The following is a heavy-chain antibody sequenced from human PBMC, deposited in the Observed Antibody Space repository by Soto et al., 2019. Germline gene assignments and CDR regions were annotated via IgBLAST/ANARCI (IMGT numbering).Heavy chain of an antibody. Sequence: GASLKISCKGSGYSFTSYWIGWVRQMPGKGLESMGIIYPGDSDTRYSPSFQGQVTISADKSISTAYLQWSSLKASDTAMYYCARTAAAGKYYYGMDVWGQGTTVTDS. V-gene: IGHV5-51*01. CDR3: ARTAAAGKYYYGMDV. D-gene: IGHD6-13*01. J-gene: IGHJ6*02. CDR2: IYPGDSDT. CDR1: GYSFTSYW.